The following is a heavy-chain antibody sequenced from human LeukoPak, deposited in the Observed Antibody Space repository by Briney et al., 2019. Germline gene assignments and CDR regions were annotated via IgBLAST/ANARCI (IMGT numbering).Heavy chain of an antibody. CDR1: GFTFSSYA. CDR2: ISSNGGST. CDR3: ARGDGYTSAPLRD. D-gene: IGHD1-1*01. Sequence: GGSLRLSCAASGFTFSSYAMHWVRQAPGEGLQYLSGISSNGGSTYYANSVKGRFIISRDNSRNTLYLQMGSLRSEDMAVYYCARGDGYTSAPLRDWGQGTLVTVSS. V-gene: IGHV3-64*01. J-gene: IGHJ4*02.